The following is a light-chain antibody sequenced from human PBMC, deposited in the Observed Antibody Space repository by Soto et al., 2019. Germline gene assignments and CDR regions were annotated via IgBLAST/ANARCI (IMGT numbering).Light chain of an antibody. CDR1: QSINSW. CDR2: KAS. J-gene: IGKJ4*01. Sequence: DMQMTQSPSTLSASVGDRVTITCRASQSINSWLAWYQQKPGKAPKLLIYKASNLESGVPSRFSGSRSGTDFTLTISSLQPDDFATYHCQQYESFFPLTFGGGTKVDIK. V-gene: IGKV1-5*03. CDR3: QQYESFFPLT.